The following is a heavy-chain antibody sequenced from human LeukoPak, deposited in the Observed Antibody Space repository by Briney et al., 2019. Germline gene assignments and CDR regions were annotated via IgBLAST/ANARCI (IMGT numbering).Heavy chain of an antibody. J-gene: IGHJ4*02. Sequence: GGSLRLSCAASGFTFSNYWMSWVRQAPGKGLEWVSGISGGAGSTYHADSVKGRFTISGDNSKNTLFLQMNSLRAEDTAVYYCAHGAMYQLDYWGQGTLVTVSS. CDR2: ISGGAGST. CDR1: GFTFSNYW. V-gene: IGHV3-23*01. CDR3: AHGAMYQLDY. D-gene: IGHD2-2*01.